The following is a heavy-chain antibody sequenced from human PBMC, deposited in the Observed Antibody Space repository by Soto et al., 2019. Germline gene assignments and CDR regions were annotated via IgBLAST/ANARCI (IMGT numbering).Heavy chain of an antibody. CDR3: ARGLLNDYIWGSYRTAYYFDY. Sequence: QVQLQQWGAGLLKPSETLSLTCAVYGGSFSGYYWSWIRQPPGKGLEWIGEINNSGSTNYNPSLKSRVTISVDTSKNQFSLKLSSVTAADTAVYYCARGLLNDYIWGSYRTAYYFDYWGQGTLVTVSS. V-gene: IGHV4-34*01. CDR1: GGSFSGYY. D-gene: IGHD3-16*02. J-gene: IGHJ4*02. CDR2: INNSGST.